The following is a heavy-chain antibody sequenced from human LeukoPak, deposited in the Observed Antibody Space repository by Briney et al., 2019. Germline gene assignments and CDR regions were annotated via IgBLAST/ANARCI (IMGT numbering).Heavy chain of an antibody. V-gene: IGHV3-23*01. CDR3: AKARDTIGWYYFDY. D-gene: IGHD6-19*01. CDR1: GFTFSSYA. Sequence: PGGSLRLSCAASGFTFSSYAMSWVRQAPGKGLEWVSAISGRDATTYYSDSVKGRFTISRNNSMNTLFLQMNSLRADDTAVYYCAKARDTIGWYYFDYWGQGTLVTVSS. CDR2: ISGRDATT. J-gene: IGHJ4*02.